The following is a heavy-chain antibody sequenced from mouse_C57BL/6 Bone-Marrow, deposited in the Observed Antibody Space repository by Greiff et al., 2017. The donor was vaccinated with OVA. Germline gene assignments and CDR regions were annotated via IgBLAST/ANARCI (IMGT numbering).Heavy chain of an antibody. CDR1: GYTFTSYW. V-gene: IGHV1-50*01. CDR2: IDPSDSYT. Sequence: QVQLQQPGAELVKPGASVKLSCKASGYTFTSYWMQWVKQRPGQGLEWIGEIDPSDSYTNYNQKFKGKATLTVDTSSSTAYMQLSSLTSEDSAVYYWARWAFDYWGQGTTLTVSA. J-gene: IGHJ2*01. CDR3: ARWAFDY.